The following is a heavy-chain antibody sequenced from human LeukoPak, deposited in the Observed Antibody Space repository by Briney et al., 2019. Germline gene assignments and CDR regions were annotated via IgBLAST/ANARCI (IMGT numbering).Heavy chain of an antibody. CDR1: GFTFSSYA. J-gene: IGHJ4*02. CDR3: AKGVTLGYYFDY. D-gene: IGHD5-18*01. Sequence: GGSLRLSYAASGFTFSSYAMSWVRQAPGKGLEWVSAISGSGGSTYYADSVKGRFTISRDNSKNTLYLQMNSLRAEDTAVYYCAKGVTLGYYFDYWGQGTLVTVSS. CDR2: ISGSGGST. V-gene: IGHV3-23*01.